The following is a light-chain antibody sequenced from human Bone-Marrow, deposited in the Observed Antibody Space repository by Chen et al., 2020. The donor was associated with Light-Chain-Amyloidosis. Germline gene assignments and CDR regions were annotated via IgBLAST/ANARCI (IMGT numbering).Light chain of an antibody. Sequence: DIQMTQSPSTLSASVGDRVTITCRASQSIGDWLAWFQQKPGKAPNLLIYKSSTLERGVPSRFSGSGSGTEFTLTISSLQPDDFATYYCQQYNSYSPRYTFGQGTKLEMK. CDR1: QSIGDW. CDR2: KSS. V-gene: IGKV1-5*03. J-gene: IGKJ2*01. CDR3: QQYNSYSPRYT.